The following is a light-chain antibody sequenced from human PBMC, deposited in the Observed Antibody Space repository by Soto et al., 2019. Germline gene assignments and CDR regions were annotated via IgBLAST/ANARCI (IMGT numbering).Light chain of an antibody. V-gene: IGKV1-5*01. CDR1: QSISSW. CDR2: DAS. J-gene: IGKJ1*01. CDR3: QQYNSYSTT. Sequence: DIQMTQSPSTLSASVGDRVTITCRASQSISSWLAWYQQKPGKAPKLLIYDASSLESGVPSRFSGSGSGTEFTLTISSLQPDDFATYYCQQYNSYSTTFGQGTKVDI.